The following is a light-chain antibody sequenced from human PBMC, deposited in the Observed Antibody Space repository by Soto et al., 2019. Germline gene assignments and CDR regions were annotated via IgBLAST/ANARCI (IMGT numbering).Light chain of an antibody. CDR2: SNN. V-gene: IGLV1-40*01. CDR3: QSYDSSLSGVL. CDR1: SSNIGALYD. J-gene: IGLJ2*01. Sequence: QAVVTQPPSGSGAPGQRGTIPCTGSSSNIGALYDVHWYQHLPGTAPKLLIYSNNNRPSGFPDRFSGSQSGTSASLAITGLQAEDEGDYYCQSYDSSLSGVLFGGGTKLTVL.